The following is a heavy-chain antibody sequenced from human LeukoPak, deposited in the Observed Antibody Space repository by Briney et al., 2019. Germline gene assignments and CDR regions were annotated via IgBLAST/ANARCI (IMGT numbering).Heavy chain of an antibody. Sequence: ASVKVSCKASGYTFTSYGISWVRQAPGQELEWMGWISAYNGNTNYAQKLQGRVTMTTDTSTSTAYMELRSLRSDDTAVYYCARRWTAAAGIRGGAFDYWGQGTLVTVSS. D-gene: IGHD6-13*01. CDR3: ARRWTAAAGIRGGAFDY. J-gene: IGHJ4*02. CDR2: ISAYNGNT. CDR1: GYTFTSYG. V-gene: IGHV1-18*01.